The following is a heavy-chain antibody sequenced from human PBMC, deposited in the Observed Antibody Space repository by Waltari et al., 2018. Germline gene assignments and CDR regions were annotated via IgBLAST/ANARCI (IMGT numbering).Heavy chain of an antibody. J-gene: IGHJ6*02. CDR2: IYTSGST. CDR1: GGSISSYY. D-gene: IGHD6-19*01. Sequence: QVQLQESGPGLVKPSETLSLTCTVSGGSISSYYWSWIRQPAGKGLEWIGRIYTSGSTNYNTTLKSRVTRSVDTSKNQFSLKLSSVTAADTAVYYWARDHRGWQYNYYYYGMDVWGQGTTVTVSS. CDR3: ARDHRGWQYNYYYYGMDV. V-gene: IGHV4-4*07.